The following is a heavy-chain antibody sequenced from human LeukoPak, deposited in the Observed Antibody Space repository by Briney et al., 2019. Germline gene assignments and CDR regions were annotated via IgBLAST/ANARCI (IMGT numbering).Heavy chain of an antibody. D-gene: IGHD1-1*01. CDR2: ISDSGANT. V-gene: IGHV3-23*01. J-gene: IGHJ4*02. CDR3: AKGRWSPDY. CDR1: GFTFSSYA. Sequence: PGGSLRLSCAASGFTFSSYAMSWVRQAPGKGLEWVSLISDSGANTYYTDSVKVRFTISRDNSKNSLYLQMNSLRADDTGVYYCAKGRWSPDYWGQGTLVTVSS.